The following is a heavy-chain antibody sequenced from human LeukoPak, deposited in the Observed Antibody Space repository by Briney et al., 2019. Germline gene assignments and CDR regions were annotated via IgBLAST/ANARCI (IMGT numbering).Heavy chain of an antibody. Sequence: PSQTLSLTCTVSGGSISSGSYYWSWIRQPAGKGLEWIGRIYTSGSTNYNPSLKSRVTISVDTSKNQFSLKLSSVTAADTAVYYCARVSQSSSGSYRGAFDIWGQGTMVTVSS. CDR3: ARVSQSSSGSYRGAFDI. CDR1: GGSISSGSYY. V-gene: IGHV4-61*02. CDR2: IYTSGST. D-gene: IGHD3-10*01. J-gene: IGHJ3*02.